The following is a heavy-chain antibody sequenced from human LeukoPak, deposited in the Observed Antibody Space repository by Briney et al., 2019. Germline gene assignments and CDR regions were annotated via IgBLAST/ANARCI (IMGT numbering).Heavy chain of an antibody. J-gene: IGHJ3*02. Sequence: PGGSLRLSCAASGFTFSSYAMSWVRQAPGKGLEWVSAISGSGGSTYYADSVKGRFTISRDNSKNTLYLQMNSLRAEDTAVYYCAKSKGGLLWFGELLLIDAFDIWGQGTMVIVSS. D-gene: IGHD3-10*01. V-gene: IGHV3-23*01. CDR3: AKSKGGLLWFGELLLIDAFDI. CDR1: GFTFSSYA. CDR2: ISGSGGST.